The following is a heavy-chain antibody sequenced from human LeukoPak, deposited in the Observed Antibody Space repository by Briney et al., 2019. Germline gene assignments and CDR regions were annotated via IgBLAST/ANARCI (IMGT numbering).Heavy chain of an antibody. CDR2: IIPIFGTA. CDR1: GGTFSSYA. CDR3: ARQSNSYRNFDY. J-gene: IGHJ4*02. Sequence: SVKVSCKASGGTFSSYAISWVRQAPGQGLEWMGGIIPIFGTANYAQKFQGRVTITADESTSTAYMELSSLRSEDTAVYYCARQSNSYRNFDYWGQGTLVTVSS. V-gene: IGHV1-69*13. D-gene: IGHD6-6*01.